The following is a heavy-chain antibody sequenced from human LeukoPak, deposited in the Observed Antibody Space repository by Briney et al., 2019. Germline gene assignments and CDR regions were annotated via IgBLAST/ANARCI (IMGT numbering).Heavy chain of an antibody. CDR1: GDSISSDGYY. Sequence: SETLSLTCIVSGDSISSDGYYWSWIRQHPGKGLEWIGYIYYSGSTYYNPSLKSRVTISVDTSKDQFSLKLSSVTAADTAVYFCARGDSSDYYYVYWGQGTLVTVSS. V-gene: IGHV4-31*03. CDR3: ARGDSSDYYYVY. CDR2: IYYSGST. D-gene: IGHD3-22*01. J-gene: IGHJ4*02.